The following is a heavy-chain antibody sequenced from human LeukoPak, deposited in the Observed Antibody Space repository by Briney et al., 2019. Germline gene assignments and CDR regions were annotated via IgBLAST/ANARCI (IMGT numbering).Heavy chain of an antibody. D-gene: IGHD6-6*01. CDR1: RFSFSAYG. CDR2: IHYDRSSE. CDR3: VKDAFSSSYD. Sequence: PGGSLRLSCSASRFSFSAYGMHLVRQAPGTGLEWVAFIHYDRSSEYYAESVRGRFTISRDNSKYPLYLEMNSLRPDDSAVYYCVKDAFSSSYDWGQGTLVTVSS. J-gene: IGHJ4*02. V-gene: IGHV3-30*02.